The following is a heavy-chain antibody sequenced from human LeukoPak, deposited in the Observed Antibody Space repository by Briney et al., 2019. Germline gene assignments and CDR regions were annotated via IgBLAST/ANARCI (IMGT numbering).Heavy chain of an antibody. Sequence: GGSPRLSCAASGFTFDDYAMHWVRQAPGKGLEWVSLISWDGGSTYYADSVKGRFTISRDNSKNSLYLQMNSLRAEDTALYYCAKDMVSSSSGYYYYYMDVWGKGTTVTVSS. CDR1: GFTFDDYA. CDR3: AKDMVSSSSGYYYYYMDV. CDR2: ISWDGGST. J-gene: IGHJ6*03. V-gene: IGHV3-43D*04. D-gene: IGHD6-6*01.